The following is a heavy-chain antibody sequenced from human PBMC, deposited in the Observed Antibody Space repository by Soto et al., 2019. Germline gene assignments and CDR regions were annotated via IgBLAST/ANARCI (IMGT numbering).Heavy chain of an antibody. Sequence: PSETLSLTCTVSGGSISSYYWSWIRQPPGKGLKWIGYIYYSGSTNYNPSLKSRVTISVDTSKNQFSLKLSSVTAADTAVYYCARGQAFWTGYYRMPYYFDYWGQGSLVTVSS. CDR1: GGSISSYY. D-gene: IGHD3-3*01. CDR3: ARGQAFWTGYYRMPYYFDY. V-gene: IGHV4-59*01. J-gene: IGHJ4*02. CDR2: IYYSGST.